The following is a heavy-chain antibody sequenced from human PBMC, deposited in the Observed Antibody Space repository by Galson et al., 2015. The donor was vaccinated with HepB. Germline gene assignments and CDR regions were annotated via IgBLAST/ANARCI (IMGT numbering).Heavy chain of an antibody. CDR1: GFTVSSNY. Sequence: SLRLSCAASGFTVSSNYMSWVRQAPGKGLEWVSVIYSGGSTYYTDSVKGRFTISRDNSKNTLYLQMNSLRAEDTAVYYCAREGYNWNEPFDYWGQGTLVTVSS. CDR2: IYSGGST. J-gene: IGHJ4*02. V-gene: IGHV3-66*01. D-gene: IGHD1-1*01. CDR3: AREGYNWNEPFDY.